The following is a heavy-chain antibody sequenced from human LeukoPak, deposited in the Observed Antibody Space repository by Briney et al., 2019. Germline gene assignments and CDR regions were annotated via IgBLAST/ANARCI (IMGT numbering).Heavy chain of an antibody. J-gene: IGHJ4*02. CDR1: GGSISSSSYY. CDR2: IYYSGGT. V-gene: IGHV4-39*02. Sequence: SETLSLTCTVSGGSISSSSYYWGWIRQPPGKGLEWIGTIYYSGGTYYNPSLKSRVTISVDTSKNQLSLKLSSVTAADTAVYYCAIDSGGHHGGIDYWGQGTLVTVSS. CDR3: AIDSGGHHGGIDY. D-gene: IGHD2-15*01.